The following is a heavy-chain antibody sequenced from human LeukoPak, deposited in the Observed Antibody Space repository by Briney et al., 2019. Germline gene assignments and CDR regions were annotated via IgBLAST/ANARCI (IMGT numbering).Heavy chain of an antibody. CDR2: ISAYNGNT. J-gene: IGHJ3*02. CDR3: ARFGAGFRSGWYRDAFDI. D-gene: IGHD6-19*01. CDR1: GYTFTSYG. Sequence: ASVKVSGKASGYTFTSYGISWVRQAPGQGLEWMGWISAYNGNTNYAQKLQGRVTMTTDTSTSTAYMELSRLRSDDTAVYYCARFGAGFRSGWYRDAFDIWGQGTMVTVSS. V-gene: IGHV1-18*01.